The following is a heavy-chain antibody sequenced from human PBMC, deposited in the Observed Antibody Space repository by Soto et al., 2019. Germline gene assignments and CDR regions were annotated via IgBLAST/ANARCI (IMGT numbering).Heavy chain of an antibody. Sequence: QVQLQESGPGLVKPSQTLSLTCTVSGGSISSGGYYWSWIRQHPGKGLEWIGYIYYIGSTYYNPSLTSRVTISVDTSKNQFSLKLSSVTAADTAVYYCARSPEATVTAFDYWGQGTLVTVSS. CDR3: ARSPEATVTAFDY. CDR1: GGSISSGGYY. D-gene: IGHD4-17*01. J-gene: IGHJ4*02. CDR2: IYYIGST. V-gene: IGHV4-31*03.